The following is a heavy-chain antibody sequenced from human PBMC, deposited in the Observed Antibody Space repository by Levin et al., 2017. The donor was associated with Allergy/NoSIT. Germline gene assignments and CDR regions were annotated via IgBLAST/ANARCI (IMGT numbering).Heavy chain of an antibody. V-gene: IGHV1-2*02. CDR1: GYTFTGYY. CDR3: AREGPSSSSTAFDY. CDR2: INPNSGGT. D-gene: IGHD6-6*01. Sequence: ASVKVSCKASGYTFTGYYMHWVRQAPGQGLEWMGWINPNSGGTNYAQKFQGRVTMTRDTSISTAYMELSRLRSDDTAVYYCAREGPSSSSTAFDYWGQGTLVTVSS. J-gene: IGHJ4*02.